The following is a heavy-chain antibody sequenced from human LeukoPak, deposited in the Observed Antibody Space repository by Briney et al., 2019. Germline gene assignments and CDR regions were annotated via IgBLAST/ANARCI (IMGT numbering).Heavy chain of an antibody. CDR3: VAFYETY. CDR2: INSDGSWT. CDR1: GTYW. V-gene: IGHV3-74*01. J-gene: IGHJ4*02. Sequence: GGSLRLSCAASGTYWMHWVRQAPGKGLVWVSHINSDGSWTGYADSVKGRFTISKDNAKNTVSLQMNNLRAEDTAVYYCVAFYETYWGRGTLVTVSS. D-gene: IGHD2/OR15-2a*01.